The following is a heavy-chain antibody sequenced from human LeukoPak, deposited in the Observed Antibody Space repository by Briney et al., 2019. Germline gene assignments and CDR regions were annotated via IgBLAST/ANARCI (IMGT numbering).Heavy chain of an antibody. CDR1: GGSISSYY. J-gene: IGHJ5*02. Sequence: PSETLSPTCTVSGGSISSYYWSWIRQPPGKGLEWIGYIYYSGSTNYNPSLKSRVTISVDTSKNQFSLKLSSATAADTAVYYCARELRIHDTNWFDPWGQGTLVTVSS. D-gene: IGHD5-12*01. CDR3: ARELRIHDTNWFDP. V-gene: IGHV4-59*01. CDR2: IYYSGST.